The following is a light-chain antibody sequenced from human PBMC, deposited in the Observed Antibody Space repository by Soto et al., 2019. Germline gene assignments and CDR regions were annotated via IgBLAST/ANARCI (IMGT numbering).Light chain of an antibody. Sequence: DIQMTQSPSTLSASVGDRVTITCRANQSISSWLAWYQRRPGKAPRLLISKASSLESGVPSRFSGGGFGTEFTLTISSLQPDDFATYYCQQYYSRVTFGKGTTVEIK. CDR2: KAS. J-gene: IGKJ1*01. CDR1: QSISSW. V-gene: IGKV1-5*03. CDR3: QQYYSRVT.